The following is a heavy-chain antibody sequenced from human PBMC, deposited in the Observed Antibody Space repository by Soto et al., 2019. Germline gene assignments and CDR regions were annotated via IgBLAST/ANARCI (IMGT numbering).Heavy chain of an antibody. J-gene: IGHJ6*03. D-gene: IGHD3-10*01. CDR1: GGSISSGGYY. CDR3: ARAPLWFGEFRRYYYYMDV. Sequence: PSETLSLTCTVSGGSISSGGYYWSWIRQHPGKGLEWIGYIYYSGSTYYKQSLKSRVTISVDTSKNQFSLKLSSVTAADTAVYYCARAPLWFGEFRRYYYYMDVWGKGTTVTVSS. V-gene: IGHV4-31*03. CDR2: IYYSGST.